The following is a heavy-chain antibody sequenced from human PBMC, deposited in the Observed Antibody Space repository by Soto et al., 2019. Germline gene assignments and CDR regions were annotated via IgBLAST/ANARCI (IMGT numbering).Heavy chain of an antibody. D-gene: IGHD6-6*01. CDR3: ARNRYSSSSGEVDYYYYYMAV. CDR2: INPSGGIT. V-gene: IGHV1-46*03. CDR1: GYTFTSYY. Sequence: QVQLVQSGAEVKKPGSSVKVSCKASGYTFTSYYMHWVRQAPGQGLEWMGIINPSGGITSYAQKFQGRVTMTRDTSTSTVYMELSSLRSEDTAVYYCARNRYSSSSGEVDYYYYYMAVWGKGTTVTVSS. J-gene: IGHJ6*03.